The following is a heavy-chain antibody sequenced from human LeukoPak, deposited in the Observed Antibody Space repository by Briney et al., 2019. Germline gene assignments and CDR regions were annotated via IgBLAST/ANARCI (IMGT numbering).Heavy chain of an antibody. D-gene: IGHD6-13*01. Sequence: PGGSLRLSCAASGFTFSSYAMHWVRQAPGKGLEWVAVISYDGSNKYYADSVKGRLTISRDNSKNTLYLQMNSLRAEDTAVCYCARNNAGYSSSWYDPWGQGTLVTVSS. CDR1: GFTFSSYA. J-gene: IGHJ5*02. V-gene: IGHV3-30*04. CDR3: ARNNAGYSSSWYDP. CDR2: ISYDGSNK.